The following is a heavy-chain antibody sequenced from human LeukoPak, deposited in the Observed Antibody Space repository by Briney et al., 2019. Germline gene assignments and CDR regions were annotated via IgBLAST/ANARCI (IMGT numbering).Heavy chain of an antibody. CDR2: ISVSGDST. D-gene: IGHD6-19*01. Sequence: GGSLRLSCVASGFTFSSYAMSWVRQAPGEGLEWVSAISVSGDSTYYADSVKGRFTISRDSSKNTLYLQMNSLRVEDTAVYYCAKETSVAGVYYFDYWGQGTLVTVSS. CDR1: GFTFSSYA. J-gene: IGHJ4*02. CDR3: AKETSVAGVYYFDY. V-gene: IGHV3-23*01.